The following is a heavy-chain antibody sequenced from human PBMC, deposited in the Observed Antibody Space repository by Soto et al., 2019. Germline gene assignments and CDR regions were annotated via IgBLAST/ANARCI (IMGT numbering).Heavy chain of an antibody. Sequence: QVQLVESGGGLVKPGGSLRLSCAASGFTFRDYYMSWIRQAPGKGLEWLSYISSSGSTIFSTDSVKGRFFISRDNAKKSLYLQMNSLRADDTAVYYCAREYGGVADYWGQGTLVTVSS. D-gene: IGHD1-26*01. V-gene: IGHV3-11*01. CDR2: ISSSGSTI. J-gene: IGHJ4*02. CDR3: AREYGGVADY. CDR1: GFTFRDYY.